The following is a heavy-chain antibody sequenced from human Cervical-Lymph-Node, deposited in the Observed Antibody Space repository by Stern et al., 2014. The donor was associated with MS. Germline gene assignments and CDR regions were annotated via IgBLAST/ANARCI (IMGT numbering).Heavy chain of an antibody. J-gene: IGHJ5*01. V-gene: IGHV3-7*01. CDR3: TRFLQSGWSDLFDS. Sequence: EVQLAESGGGLVQPGGSQRLSCVASGSTFSTSWMSWVRQAPGTGLEWVANIKRDGIETYYLDSVKGRFPISRDNAKSSLYLEMNSLRAEDTAVYYCTRFLQSGWSDLFDSWGRGTLVTVSS. CDR2: IKRDGIET. D-gene: IGHD6-19*01. CDR1: GSTFSTSW.